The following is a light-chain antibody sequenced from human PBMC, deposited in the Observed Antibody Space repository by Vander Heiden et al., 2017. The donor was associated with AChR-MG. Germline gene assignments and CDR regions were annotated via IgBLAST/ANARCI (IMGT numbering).Light chain of an antibody. Sequence: QSALTQPASVSGSPGQSITISCTGTSSDIGGYNYVSWYQHHPGNAPKLIIYDVSSRPSGVSNRFSGSKSGNTASLTISGLQAEDEAAYYCSSYTNANTRVFGGGTKVTVL. CDR2: DVS. CDR1: SSDIGGYNY. CDR3: SSYTNANTRV. V-gene: IGLV2-14*03. J-gene: IGLJ2*01.